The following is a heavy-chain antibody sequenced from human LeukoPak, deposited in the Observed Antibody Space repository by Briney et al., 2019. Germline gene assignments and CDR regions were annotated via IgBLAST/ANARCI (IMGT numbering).Heavy chain of an antibody. CDR2: IYTSGST. D-gene: IGHD5-12*01. Sequence: SQTLSLTCTVSGGSISSGSYYWSWIRQPAGKGLEWIGRIYTSGSTNYNPSLKSRVTISVDTSKNQFSLKLSSVTTADTAVYYCARGVSGYSKVDYWGQGTLVTVSS. CDR3: ARGVSGYSKVDY. V-gene: IGHV4-61*02. CDR1: GGSISSGSYY. J-gene: IGHJ4*02.